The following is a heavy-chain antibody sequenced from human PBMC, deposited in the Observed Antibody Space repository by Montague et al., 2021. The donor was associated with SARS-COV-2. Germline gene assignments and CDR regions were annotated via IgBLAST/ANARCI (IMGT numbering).Heavy chain of an antibody. CDR2: IYYSGGT. Sequence: SETLSLTCAVSGASITRTTYYWGWIRQPPGKGLEWIGSIYYSGGTYYXPSLKSRVTMSLDTSKNQFSLNLTSVTAADTAVYYCAREPPYSSNLASFDYWGQGALVSVSS. CDR3: AREPPYSSNLASFDY. J-gene: IGHJ4*02. V-gene: IGHV4-39*07. D-gene: IGHD6-13*01. CDR1: GASITRTTYY.